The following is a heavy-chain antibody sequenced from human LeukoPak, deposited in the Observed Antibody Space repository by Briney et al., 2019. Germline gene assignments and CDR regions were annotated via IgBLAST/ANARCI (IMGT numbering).Heavy chain of an antibody. V-gene: IGHV1-46*03. J-gene: IGHJ6*03. CDR3: ARAAGCTDGVCYNHYYYYMDV. Sequence: ASVKVSCKASGYSFTDHYMHWVRQTPGQGLEWMGIINPSGGGTTYAQKFQGRLTMTRDTSTSTDYMELSSLRSEDTAVYYCARAAGCTDGVCYNHYYYYMDVWGKGTTVTVSS. CDR1: GYSFTDHY. CDR2: INPSGGGT. D-gene: IGHD2-8*01.